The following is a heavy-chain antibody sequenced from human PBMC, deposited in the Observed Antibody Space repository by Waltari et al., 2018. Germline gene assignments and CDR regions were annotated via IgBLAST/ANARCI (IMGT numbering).Heavy chain of an antibody. CDR1: GDTLTELS. Sequence: QVQLVQSGAEVKKPGASVKVSCKVSGDTLTELSIHWVRQAPGKGLEWMGGYDPEDGETIYAQKLQGRVTMTEDTSANTAYMELSSLISDDTALYYCVTDVGWADWSGLWGQGTLVTVSS. CDR2: YDPEDGET. D-gene: IGHD3-9*01. J-gene: IGHJ4*02. V-gene: IGHV1-24*01. CDR3: VTDVGWADWSGL.